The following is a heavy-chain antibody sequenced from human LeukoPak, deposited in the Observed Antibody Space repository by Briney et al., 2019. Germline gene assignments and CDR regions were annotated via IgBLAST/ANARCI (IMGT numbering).Heavy chain of an antibody. Sequence: SETLSLTCAVSGYSISSGYYWGWIRQPPGKGLEWIGSIYHSGSTYYNPPLKSRVTISVDTSKNQFSLKLSSVTAADTAVYYCARLSVYHYSGSYLIRGWFDPWGQGTLVTVSS. D-gene: IGHD3-10*01. CDR2: IYHSGST. V-gene: IGHV4-38-2*01. CDR1: GYSISSGYY. J-gene: IGHJ5*02. CDR3: ARLSVYHYSGSYLIRGWFDP.